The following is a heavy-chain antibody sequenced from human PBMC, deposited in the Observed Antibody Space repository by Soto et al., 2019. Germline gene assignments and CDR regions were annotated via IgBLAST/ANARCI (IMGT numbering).Heavy chain of an antibody. Sequence: PSETLSLTCTVSGGSISSGDYYWSWIRQPPGKGLEWIGYIYYSGSTYYNPSLKSRVTISVDTSKNQFSLKLSSVTAADTAVYYCARGSVGDYVWGSYRLSPFDYWGQGTLVTVS. CDR3: ARGSVGDYVWGSYRLSPFDY. J-gene: IGHJ4*02. CDR1: GGSISSGDYY. CDR2: IYYSGST. V-gene: IGHV4-30-4*01. D-gene: IGHD3-16*02.